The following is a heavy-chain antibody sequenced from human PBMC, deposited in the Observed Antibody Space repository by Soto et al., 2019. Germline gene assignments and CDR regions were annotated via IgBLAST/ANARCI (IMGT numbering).Heavy chain of an antibody. CDR3: AKDPPNGPTDYYDSSGYYDY. D-gene: IGHD3-22*01. J-gene: IGHJ4*01. CDR2: ISGSGGST. CDR1: GFTVSSYA. Sequence: GGSLRLSCAASGFTVSSYAMSWVRQAPGKGLEWVSAISGSGGSTYYVDSVKGRFTISRDKSKNTLYLQMNSLRAEDTAVYYCAKDPPNGPTDYYDSSGYYDYWGHGTLVTVSS. V-gene: IGHV3-23*01.